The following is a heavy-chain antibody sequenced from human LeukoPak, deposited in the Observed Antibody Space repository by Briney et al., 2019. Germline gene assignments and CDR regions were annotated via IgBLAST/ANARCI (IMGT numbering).Heavy chain of an antibody. CDR1: GFTFSSYG. V-gene: IGHV3-30*02. CDR2: IRYDGSNK. D-gene: IGHD3-22*01. Sequence: GGSLRLSCAASGFTFSSYGMHWVRQAPGKGLEWVAFIRYDGSNKYYADSVKGRFTISRDNSKNTLYLQMNSLRAEDTAVYYCASGEDYYDSSGLDYWGQGTLVTVSS. CDR3: ASGEDYYDSSGLDY. J-gene: IGHJ4*02.